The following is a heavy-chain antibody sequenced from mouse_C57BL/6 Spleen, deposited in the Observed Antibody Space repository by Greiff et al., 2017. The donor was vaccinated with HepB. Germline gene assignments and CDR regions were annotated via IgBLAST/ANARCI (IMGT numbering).Heavy chain of an antibody. D-gene: IGHD2-4*01. Sequence: QVQLQQPGAELVKPGASVKLSCKASGYTFTSYWMHWVKQRPGQGLEWIGMIHPNSGSTNYNEKFKSKATLTVDKSSSTAYMQLSSLTSEDSAVYYCARGYDYDGGSLYYYAMDYWGQGTSVTVSS. J-gene: IGHJ4*01. V-gene: IGHV1-64*01. CDR1: GYTFTSYW. CDR3: ARGYDYDGGSLYYYAMDY. CDR2: IHPNSGST.